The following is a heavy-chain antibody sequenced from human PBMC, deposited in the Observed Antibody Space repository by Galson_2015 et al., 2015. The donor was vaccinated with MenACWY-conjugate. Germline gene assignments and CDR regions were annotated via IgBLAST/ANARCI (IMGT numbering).Heavy chain of an antibody. CDR1: GYRFTSYW. D-gene: IGHD6-19*01. J-gene: IGHJ4*02. Sequence: QSGAEVTKPGESLRISCTGSGYRFTSYWINWVRQMPGKGLEWMGRIDPSDSYTDYSPSFQGHVTISADKSINTAYLQWSSLKASDTAMYYCARPGGSDWYPGGDYRGQGPLVTVSS. CDR3: ARPGGSDWYPGGDY. CDR2: IDPSDSYT. V-gene: IGHV5-10-1*01.